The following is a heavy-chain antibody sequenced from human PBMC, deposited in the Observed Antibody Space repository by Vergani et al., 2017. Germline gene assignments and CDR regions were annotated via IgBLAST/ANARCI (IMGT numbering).Heavy chain of an antibody. D-gene: IGHD3-22*01. CDR3: ARLYGRDSSGSKYVDY. V-gene: IGHV5-51*01. J-gene: IGHJ4*02. Sequence: EVQLVQSGAEVKKPGESLKISCQLSGYSFTNYWIGWVRQMPGKGLECMGIIHPADSDTRYSPSFQGQVTISVDKSISTAYLQRSSLRASDSAMYYCARLYGRDSSGSKYVDYWGQGTLVTVSS. CDR1: GYSFTNYW. CDR2: IHPADSDT.